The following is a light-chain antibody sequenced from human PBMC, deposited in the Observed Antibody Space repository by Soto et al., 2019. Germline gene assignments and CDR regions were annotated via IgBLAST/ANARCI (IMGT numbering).Light chain of an antibody. CDR1: QNILSN. CDR3: QQYNNWPPGIT. Sequence: LTQSPVTLSLSPGERGTLSCRASQNILSNLAWYQQKPGQAPRLLIYGASTRATGIPARFSGSGSGKEFTLTISSLQSEHFAVYYCQQYNNWPPGITFGQGTRLEIK. CDR2: GAS. V-gene: IGKV3-15*01. J-gene: IGKJ5*01.